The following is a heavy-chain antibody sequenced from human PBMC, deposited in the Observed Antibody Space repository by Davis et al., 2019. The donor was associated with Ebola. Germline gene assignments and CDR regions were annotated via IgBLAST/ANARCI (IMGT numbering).Heavy chain of an antibody. CDR1: GGSVSSGSYY. Sequence: MPSETLSLTCTVSGGSVSSGSYYWSWIRQPPEKGLEWVGYIYYSGSTNCNPPLKSRVTISVDTSKNQFSLKLSSVTAADTAVYYCAREGGNDYQYYYYYYGMDVWGQGTTVTVSS. V-gene: IGHV4-61*01. CDR3: AREGGNDYQYYYYYYGMDV. J-gene: IGHJ6*02. CDR2: IYYSGST. D-gene: IGHD4-11*01.